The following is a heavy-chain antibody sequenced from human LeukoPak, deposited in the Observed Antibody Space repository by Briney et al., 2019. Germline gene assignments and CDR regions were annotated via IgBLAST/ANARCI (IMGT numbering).Heavy chain of an antibody. CDR1: GYTFTGYY. Sequence: SVKVSCKASGYTFTGYYMHWVRQAPGQGLEWMGGIIPIFGTANYAQKFQGRVTITADKSTSTAYMELSSLRSEDTAVYYCARFSYGYNYGSSLDYWGQGTLVTVSS. CDR3: ARFSYGYNYGSSLDY. J-gene: IGHJ4*02. V-gene: IGHV1-69*06. D-gene: IGHD5-24*01. CDR2: IIPIFGTA.